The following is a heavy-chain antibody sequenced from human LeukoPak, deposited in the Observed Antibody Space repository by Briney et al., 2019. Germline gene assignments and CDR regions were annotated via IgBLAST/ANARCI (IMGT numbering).Heavy chain of an antibody. CDR2: INQDGSEK. Sequence: GGSLRLSCAASGFTFSSYAMHWVRQAPGKGLDWVANINQDGSEKYYVDSVKGRFTISRDNAKNSLYLQMNSLRAEDTAVYYCARDRVWTVLYWGQGTLVTVSS. D-gene: IGHD6-13*01. CDR3: ARDRVWTVLY. CDR1: GFTFSSYA. J-gene: IGHJ4*02. V-gene: IGHV3-7*01.